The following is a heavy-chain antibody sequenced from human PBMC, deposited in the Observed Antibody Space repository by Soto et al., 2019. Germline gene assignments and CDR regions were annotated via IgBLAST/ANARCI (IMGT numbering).Heavy chain of an antibody. D-gene: IGHD6-19*01. J-gene: IGHJ4*02. Sequence: PGGSLRLSCAASGFQFSNHAMSWVRQAPGKGLEWVSGISGTSSRTYYLDSVKGRFTVSRDNSKNTLFLQMTSLRDEDTAFYFCERDAEGLAPFPTRNWGPGTLVTVSS. CDR2: ISGTSSRT. CDR1: GFQFSNHA. V-gene: IGHV3-23*01. CDR3: ERDAEGLAPFPTRN.